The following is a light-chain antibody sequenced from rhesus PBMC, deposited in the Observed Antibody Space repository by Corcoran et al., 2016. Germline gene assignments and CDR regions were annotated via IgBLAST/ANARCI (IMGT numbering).Light chain of an antibody. CDR2: KAS. V-gene: IGKV1-22*01. CDR3: QQFSSSPPT. CDR1: QSLSTW. J-gene: IGKJ1*01. Sequence: DIQMTQSPSSLSASVGDTVTVTCRASQSLSTWLAWYQQKPGQAPKLLIYKASTLQSGVPSRFRGSGSGTDFTLTISSLQSEDSATYYCQQFSSSPPTFGQGTKVEI.